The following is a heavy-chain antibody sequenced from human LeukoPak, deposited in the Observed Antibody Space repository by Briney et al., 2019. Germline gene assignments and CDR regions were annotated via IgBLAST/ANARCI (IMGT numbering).Heavy chain of an antibody. CDR3: ARDILESGSYPYYFDY. Sequence: ASVKVSCKASGYTFTSYGISWVRQAPGQGLEWMGWISAYNGSTNYAQKLQGRVTMTTDTSTSTAYMELRSLRSDDTAVYYCARDILESGSYPYYFDYWGQGTLVTVSS. CDR2: ISAYNGST. J-gene: IGHJ4*02. D-gene: IGHD1-26*01. CDR1: GYTFTSYG. V-gene: IGHV1-18*01.